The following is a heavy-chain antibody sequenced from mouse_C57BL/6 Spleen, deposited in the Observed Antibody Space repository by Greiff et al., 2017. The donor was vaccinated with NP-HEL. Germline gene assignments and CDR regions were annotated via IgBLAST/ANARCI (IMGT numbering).Heavy chain of an antibody. CDR2: IYPGDGDT. V-gene: IGHV1-82*01. J-gene: IGHJ2*01. D-gene: IGHD2-4*01. CDR3: ARGDYDPY. Sequence: VKLMESGPELVKPGASVKISCKASGYAFSSSWMNWVKQRPGKGLEWIGRIYPGDGDTNYNGKFKGKATLTADKSSSTAYMQLSSLTSEDSAVYFCARGDYDPYWGQGTTLTVSS. CDR1: GYAFSSSW.